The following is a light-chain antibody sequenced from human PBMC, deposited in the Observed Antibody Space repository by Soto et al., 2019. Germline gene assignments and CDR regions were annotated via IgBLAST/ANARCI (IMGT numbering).Light chain of an antibody. CDR1: RSISRY. J-gene: IGKJ1*01. V-gene: IGKV1-39*01. CDR2: AAS. CDR3: KQSYSSQWT. Sequence: IQLTQSPSSLSASVGDRVNIICRASRSISRYLSWYQRKPGKAPNFLIYAASSLQSGVPSRFSGAGSGTDFTLTIGNLHPEDFAIYYCKQSYSSQWTFGQGTKVDI.